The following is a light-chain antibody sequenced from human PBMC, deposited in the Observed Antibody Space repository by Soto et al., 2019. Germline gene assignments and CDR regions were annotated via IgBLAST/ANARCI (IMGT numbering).Light chain of an antibody. CDR1: SSDVGGYNY. J-gene: IGLJ3*02. Sequence: QSALTQPRSVSGSPGQSVTISCTATSSDVGGYNYVSWYQQHPGKAPKLMIYDVTKRPSGVPDRFSGSKSGDTASLTISGLQAEDEADYYCCSYTYTYTPWMFGGGTKLTVL. CDR2: DVT. CDR3: CSYTYTYTPWM. V-gene: IGLV2-11*01.